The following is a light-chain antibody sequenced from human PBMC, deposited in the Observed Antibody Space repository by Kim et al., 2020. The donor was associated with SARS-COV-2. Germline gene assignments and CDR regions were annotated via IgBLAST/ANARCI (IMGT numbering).Light chain of an antibody. CDR2: GNH. J-gene: IGLJ3*02. CDR1: SPNIGAGYD. V-gene: IGLV1-40*01. CDR3: QSYDSSLSVV. Sequence: QSVLTQPPSVSGAPGQRVTISCTGSSPNIGAGYDVHWYQELPGTARKLLIYGNHNRPSGVPDRFSGSKSGTSASLAITGLQAEDEADYYCQSYDSSLSVVFGGGTQLTVL.